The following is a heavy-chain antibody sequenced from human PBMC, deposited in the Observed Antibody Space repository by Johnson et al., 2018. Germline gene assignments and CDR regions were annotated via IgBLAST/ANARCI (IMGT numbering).Heavy chain of an antibody. D-gene: IGHD3-22*01. J-gene: IGHJ3*02. V-gene: IGHV3-30*18. CDR1: GLTFSSYG. CDR2: ISYDGSNK. CDR3: AKSSITMIVVVANDAFDI. Sequence: QVQLVESGGGVVQPGRSRRLSCAASGLTFSSYGMHWVRQAPGKGLEWVALISYDGSNKYYADSVRGRFTISRDNSKNTLYLQMNSLRAEDTAVYYCAKSSITMIVVVANDAFDIWGQGTMVTVSS.